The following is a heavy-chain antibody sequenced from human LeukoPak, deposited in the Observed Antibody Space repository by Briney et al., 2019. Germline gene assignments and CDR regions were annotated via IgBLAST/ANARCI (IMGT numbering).Heavy chain of an antibody. V-gene: IGHV3-23*01. J-gene: IGHJ5*02. CDR2: ISGRDSTT. D-gene: IGHD1-26*01. Sequence: GGSLRLSCAASGFNFGSYSMTWVRQAPGKGLEWVSGISGRDSTTYYADSVKGRFTISRENSKNTLYLQMNSLRAEDTAVYYCATSGGSYWSWGQGTLVTVSS. CDR1: GFNFGSYS. CDR3: ATSGGSYWS.